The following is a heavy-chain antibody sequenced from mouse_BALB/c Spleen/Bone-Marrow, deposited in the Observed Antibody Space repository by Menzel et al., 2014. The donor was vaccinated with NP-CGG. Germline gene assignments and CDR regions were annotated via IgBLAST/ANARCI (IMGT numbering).Heavy chain of an antibody. D-gene: IGHD1-1*01. Sequence: EVQGVESGGGLVQPGRSLKLSCAASGFDFSGYWMSWVRRAPGKGLEWIGEINPDSSTINYTPSLKDKFIISRDNAKNTLYLQMSKVRSEDTALYYCARLGYYGVMAYWGQGTSVTVSS. CDR2: INPDSSTI. V-gene: IGHV4-1*02. J-gene: IGHJ4*01. CDR1: GFDFSGYW. CDR3: ARLGYYGVMAY.